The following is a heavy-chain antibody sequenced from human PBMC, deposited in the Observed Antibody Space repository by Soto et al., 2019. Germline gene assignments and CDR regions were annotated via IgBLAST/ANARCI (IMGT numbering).Heavy chain of an antibody. Sequence: PGGSLRLSCAASGFTFSSYEMNWVRQAPGKGLEWVSYISSSGSTIYYADSVKGRFTISRDNAKNSLYLQMNSLRAEDTAVYYCARGARTAGDYYYYGMDVWGQGTTVTVSS. CDR3: ARGARTAGDYYYYGMDV. CDR1: GFTFSSYE. D-gene: IGHD6-13*01. CDR2: ISSSGSTI. J-gene: IGHJ6*02. V-gene: IGHV3-48*03.